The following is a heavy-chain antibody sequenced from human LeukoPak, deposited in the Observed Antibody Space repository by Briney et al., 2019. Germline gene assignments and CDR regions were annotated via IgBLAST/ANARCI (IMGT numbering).Heavy chain of an antibody. V-gene: IGHV1-8*01. CDR2: MNPNSGNT. CDR1: GYTFTSYD. D-gene: IGHD3-10*01. J-gene: IGHJ6*02. CDR3: ARGRDYYGSGSYEQYYYGMDV. Sequence: ASVKVSCKASGYTFTSYDINWVRQAIGQGLEWMGWMNPNSGNTGYAQKFQGRVTMTRNTSISTAYMELSSLRSEDTAVYYCARGRDYYGSGSYEQYYYGMDVWGQGTTVTVSS.